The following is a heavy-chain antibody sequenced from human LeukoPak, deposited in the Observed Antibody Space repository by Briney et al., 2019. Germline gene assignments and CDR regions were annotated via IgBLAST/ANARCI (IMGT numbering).Heavy chain of an antibody. CDR2: ISAYNGNT. J-gene: IGHJ4*02. CDR3: ARDVEPYYYDSSGYSPFDY. D-gene: IGHD3-22*01. CDR1: GYTFTSYG. Sequence: ASVKVSCKASGYTFTSYGISRVRQAPGQGLEWMGWISAYNGNTNYAQKLQGRVTMTTDTSTSTAYMELRSLRSDDTAVYYCARDVEPYYYDSSGYSPFDYWGQGTLVTVSS. V-gene: IGHV1-18*01.